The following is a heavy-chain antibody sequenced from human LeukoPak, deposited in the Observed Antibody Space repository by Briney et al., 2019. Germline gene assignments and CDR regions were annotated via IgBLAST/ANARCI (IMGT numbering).Heavy chain of an antibody. D-gene: IGHD3-10*01. V-gene: IGHV1-46*01. CDR3: ARPRLWFGGSRSAFDI. CDR1: GYTFTSYY. Sequence: ASVKVSCKASGYTFTSYYMHWVRQAPGQGLEWMGIINPSGGSTSYAQKFQGRVTMTRDTSTSTVYMELSSLRSEDTAVYYCARPRLWFGGSRSAFDIWGQGTMVTVSS. J-gene: IGHJ3*02. CDR2: INPSGGST.